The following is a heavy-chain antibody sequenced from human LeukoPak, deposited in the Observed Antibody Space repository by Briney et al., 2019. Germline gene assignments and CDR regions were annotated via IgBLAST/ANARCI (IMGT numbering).Heavy chain of an antibody. CDR2: ISAYNGNT. Sequence: ASVKVSCQASGYTFPSYGISWVRQAPGQGLEWMGWISAYNGNTNYAQKLQGRVTMTTDTSTSTAYMELRSLRSDDTAVYYCALGQNDLNDAFDIWGQGTVVTVSS. J-gene: IGHJ3*02. CDR3: ALGQNDLNDAFDI. CDR1: GYTFPSYG. V-gene: IGHV1-18*01. D-gene: IGHD1-1*01.